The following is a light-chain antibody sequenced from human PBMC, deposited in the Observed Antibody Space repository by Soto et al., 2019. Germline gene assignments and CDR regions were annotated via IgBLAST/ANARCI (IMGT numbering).Light chain of an antibody. Sequence: EIVMTQSPATLSVSPGERATLSCRASQSVSSNLAWYQQKPGQAPRLHIYGASTRATGIPARFSGSGSGTDFTLTISSLQSEDFAVYYCQQYNNWPPTFGQGTKLEIK. V-gene: IGKV3-15*01. CDR1: QSVSSN. J-gene: IGKJ2*01. CDR3: QQYNNWPPT. CDR2: GAS.